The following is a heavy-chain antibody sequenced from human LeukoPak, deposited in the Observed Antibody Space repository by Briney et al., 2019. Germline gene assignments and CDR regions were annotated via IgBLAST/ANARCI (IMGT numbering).Heavy chain of an antibody. CDR1: GFTFSSYG. D-gene: IGHD3-3*01. Sequence: PGGSPRLSCAASGFTFSSYGMHWVRQAPGKGLEWVAFIRYDGSNKYYADSVKGRFTISRDNSKNTLYLQMNSLRAEDTAVYYCARVPQDQITIFGWGYFDYWGQGTLVTVSS. CDR2: IRYDGSNK. J-gene: IGHJ4*02. V-gene: IGHV3-30*02. CDR3: ARVPQDQITIFGWGYFDY.